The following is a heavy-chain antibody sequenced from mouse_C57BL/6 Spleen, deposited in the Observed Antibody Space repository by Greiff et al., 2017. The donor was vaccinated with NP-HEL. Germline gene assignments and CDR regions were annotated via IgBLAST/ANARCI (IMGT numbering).Heavy chain of an antibody. D-gene: IGHD2-5*01. CDR2: INPNNGGT. V-gene: IGHV1-26*01. CDR3: ARGSNYHAY. CDR1: GYTFTDYY. Sequence: EVQLQQSGPELVKPGASVKISCKASGYTFTDYYMNWVKQSHGKSLEWIGDINPNNGGTSYNQKFKGKATLTVDKSSSTAYMELRSLTSEDSAVYYCARGSNYHAYWGQGTLVTVSA. J-gene: IGHJ3*01.